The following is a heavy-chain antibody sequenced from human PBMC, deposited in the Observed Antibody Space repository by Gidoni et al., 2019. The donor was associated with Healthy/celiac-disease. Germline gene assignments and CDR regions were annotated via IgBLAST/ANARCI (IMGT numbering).Heavy chain of an antibody. D-gene: IGHD4-17*01. CDR2: IAYDGSNK. V-gene: IGHV3-30*18. J-gene: IGHJ4*02. CDR3: AKDTEYGDYGGIDY. CDR1: GFTFSSYG. Sequence: QVQLVESGRGVVQPGRSLRLSCAASGFTFSSYGMHWVRQAPGKGLEGVAVIAYDGSNKNYADSVKGRFTISRDNSKNTLYLQMNSLRAEDTAVYYCAKDTEYGDYGGIDYWGQGTLVTVSS.